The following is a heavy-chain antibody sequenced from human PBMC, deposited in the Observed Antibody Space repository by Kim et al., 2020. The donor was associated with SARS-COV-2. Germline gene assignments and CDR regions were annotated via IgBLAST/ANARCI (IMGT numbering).Heavy chain of an antibody. V-gene: IGHV1-69*04. Sequence: KFPGRVPITADKSTSTAYMELSSLRSEDTAVYYCARGPAYYYDSSGYFDYWGQGTLVTVSS. D-gene: IGHD3-22*01. J-gene: IGHJ4*02. CDR3: ARGPAYYYDSSGYFDY.